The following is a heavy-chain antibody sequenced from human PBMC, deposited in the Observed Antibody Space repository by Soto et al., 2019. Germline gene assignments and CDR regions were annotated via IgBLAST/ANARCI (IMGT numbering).Heavy chain of an antibody. V-gene: IGHV3-30-3*01. D-gene: IGHD3-9*01. Sequence: GGSLRLSCAASGFTFSTYPMHWVRQAPGKGLEWVAFISYDGINKYYAVSVKGRFTISRDISKNTLFLQMNSLRVEDTVVYYFASRHYDILTGPLYYYYGMDVWGQGTTVTVSS. CDR1: GFTFSTYP. CDR3: ASRHYDILTGPLYYYYGMDV. CDR2: ISYDGINK. J-gene: IGHJ6*02.